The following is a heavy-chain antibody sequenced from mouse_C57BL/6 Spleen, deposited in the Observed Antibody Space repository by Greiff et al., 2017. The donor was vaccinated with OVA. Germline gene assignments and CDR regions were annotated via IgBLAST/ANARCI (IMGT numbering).Heavy chain of an antibody. D-gene: IGHD1-1*01. Sequence: EVLLVESGGGLVKPGGSLKLSCAASGFTFSDYGMHWVRQAPEKGLEWVAYIRSGSSTIYYADTVKGRVTISRDNAKNTLFLQMTSLRSEDTAMYYCARGEEVCYGSSYAEAMDYWGQGTSVTVSS. J-gene: IGHJ4*01. CDR3: ARGEEVCYGSSYAEAMDY. V-gene: IGHV5-17*01. CDR2: IRSGSSTI. CDR1: GFTFSDYG.